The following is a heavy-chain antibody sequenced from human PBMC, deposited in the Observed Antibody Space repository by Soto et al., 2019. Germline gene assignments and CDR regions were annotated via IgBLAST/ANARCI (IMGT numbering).Heavy chain of an antibody. CDR2: ISGGGGSS. CDR3: ARNAFGAGGYYFDY. CDR1: GFTFSNYA. Sequence: EVQLLESGGGWVQPGVSLRLSCTASGFTFSNYAMTWVRQAPGKGLEWVSTISGGGGSSYYADSVKGRFTISRDNSKNTLFLQMNSLRAEDKAVYYCARNAFGAGGYYFDYWGQCTLVTVSS. J-gene: IGHJ4*02. D-gene: IGHD3-10*01. V-gene: IGHV3-23*01.